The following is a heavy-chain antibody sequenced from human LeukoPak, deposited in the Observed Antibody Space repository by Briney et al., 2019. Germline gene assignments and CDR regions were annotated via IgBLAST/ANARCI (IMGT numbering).Heavy chain of an antibody. CDR3: ASYIGSGWYRWDAFDI. CDR1: GGSISSYY. Sequence: SETLSLTCTVSGGSISSYYWSWIRQPPGKGLEWIGYIYTSGSTNYNPSLKSRVTISVDTSKNQFSLKLSSVTAADTAVYYCASYIGSGWYRWDAFDIWGQGTMVTVSS. J-gene: IGHJ3*02. D-gene: IGHD6-19*01. V-gene: IGHV4-4*09. CDR2: IYTSGST.